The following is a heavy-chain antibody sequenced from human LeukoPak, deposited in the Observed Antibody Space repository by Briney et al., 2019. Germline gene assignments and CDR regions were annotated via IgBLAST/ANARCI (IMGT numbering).Heavy chain of an antibody. D-gene: IGHD2-8*01. Sequence: PSETLSLTCAVSGYSISTAYYWSWIRQPPGKGLEWIGEINHSGSTNYNPSLKSRVTISVDTSKNQFSLKLSSVTAADTAVYYCAQSPNSAYYYMDVWGKGTTVTVSS. CDR2: INHSGST. CDR1: GYSISTAYY. J-gene: IGHJ6*03. CDR3: AQSPNSAYYYMDV. V-gene: IGHV4-34*01.